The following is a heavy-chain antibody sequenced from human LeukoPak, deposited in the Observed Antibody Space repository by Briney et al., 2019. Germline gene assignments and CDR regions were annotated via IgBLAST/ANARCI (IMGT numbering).Heavy chain of an antibody. D-gene: IGHD3-22*01. CDR2: ISSSGSTI. Sequence: PGGSLRLSCAASGFTFSSYEMNWVRQAPGKGLEWVSYISSSGSTIYYADSVKGRFTISRDNAKNSLYLQMNSLRAEDTAVYYCAKGVYYDSSPPLDYWGQGTLVTVSS. V-gene: IGHV3-48*03. J-gene: IGHJ4*02. CDR3: AKGVYYDSSPPLDY. CDR1: GFTFSSYE.